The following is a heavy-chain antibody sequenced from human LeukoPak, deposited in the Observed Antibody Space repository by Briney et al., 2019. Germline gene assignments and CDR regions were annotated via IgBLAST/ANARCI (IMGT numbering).Heavy chain of an antibody. Sequence: ETLSLTCAVSGGSFSGYYWTWIRQSPGKGLEWIAEISSGGNTNENPSPSLKSRVTISLDTSKNHFSLKVHSVTAADTAVYYCAKSNGYGLIDIWGQGTMVTVSS. V-gene: IGHV4-34*01. D-gene: IGHD3-22*01. CDR1: GGSFSGYY. CDR2: ISSGGNT. CDR3: AKSNGYGLIDI. J-gene: IGHJ3*02.